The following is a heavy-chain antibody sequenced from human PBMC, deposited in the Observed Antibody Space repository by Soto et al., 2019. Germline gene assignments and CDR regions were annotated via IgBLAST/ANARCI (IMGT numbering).Heavy chain of an antibody. CDR3: AGVRGSSWYEGAIDI. Sequence: QVQLVESGGGVVQPGRSLRLSCAASGFTFSSYAMHWVRQAPGKGLEWVAVISYDENNKYYANSVKGRFTISGANPKNALYLPKNSLRAKDTAVYYCAGVRGSSWYEGAIDIWGQGTRVTVSS. J-gene: IGHJ3*02. D-gene: IGHD6-13*01. V-gene: IGHV3-30-3*01. CDR1: GFTFSSYA. CDR2: ISYDENNK.